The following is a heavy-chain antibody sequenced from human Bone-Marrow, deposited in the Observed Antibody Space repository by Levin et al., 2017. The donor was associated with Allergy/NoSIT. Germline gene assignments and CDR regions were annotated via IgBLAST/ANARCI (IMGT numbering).Heavy chain of an antibody. CDR2: ISSTGDII. J-gene: IGHJ5*02. CDR3: ARTRGFYCFDP. Sequence: PGGSLRLSCAASGFTFSMSSMNWVRQAPGKGLEWISYISSTGDIIYYADSVQGRFTISRDNAKTSLYLQINSLGDEDTALYYWARTRGFYCFDPWGQGALVAV. V-gene: IGHV3-48*03. CDR1: GFTFSMSS. D-gene: IGHD3-10*01.